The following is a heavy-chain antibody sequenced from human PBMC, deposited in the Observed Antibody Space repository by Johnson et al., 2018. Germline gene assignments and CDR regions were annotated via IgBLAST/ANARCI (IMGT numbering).Heavy chain of an antibody. CDR1: ADSISASY. D-gene: IGHD3-3*01. V-gene: IGHV4-59*01. Sequence: QVQLQESGTGLVQPSETLSLTCTVSADSISASYWSWIRQPPKQGLEWSAYIYYSGHTDYNPSLPSRVTMSIDTSKNPFSLKLTSVTAADTAISYGARNLDFWGYMDVWGKGTTVTVSS. J-gene: IGHJ6*03. CDR2: IYYSGHT. CDR3: ARNLDFWGYMDV.